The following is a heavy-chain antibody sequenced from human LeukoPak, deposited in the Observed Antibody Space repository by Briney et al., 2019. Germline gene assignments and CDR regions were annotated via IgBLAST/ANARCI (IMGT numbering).Heavy chain of an antibody. CDR3: AKERSGYIPFDY. V-gene: IGHV3-30-3*01. CDR2: ISYDGSNE. J-gene: IGHJ4*02. CDR1: GFTFSGYA. Sequence: PGGSLRLSCAASGFTFSGYAMHWVRQAPGKGLEWVAVISYDGSNEYYADSVKGRFTISRDNSKNTLDLQMDSLRAEDTAVYYCAKERSGYIPFDYWGQGILVTVSS. D-gene: IGHD5-18*01.